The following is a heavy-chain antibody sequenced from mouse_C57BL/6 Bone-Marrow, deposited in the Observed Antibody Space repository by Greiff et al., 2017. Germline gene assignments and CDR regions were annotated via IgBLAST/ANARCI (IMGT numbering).Heavy chain of an antibody. V-gene: IGHV2-2*01. Sequence: SGPGLVQPSQSLSITCTVSGFSLTSYGVHWVRQSPGKGLEWLGVIWSGGSTDYNAAFISRLRIRKDNSKSQVFFKMNSLQADDTAIYYCARTPHYYGSRGYAMDYWGQGTSVTVSS. CDR2: IWSGGST. J-gene: IGHJ4*01. CDR1: GFSLTSYG. CDR3: ARTPHYYGSRGYAMDY. D-gene: IGHD1-1*01.